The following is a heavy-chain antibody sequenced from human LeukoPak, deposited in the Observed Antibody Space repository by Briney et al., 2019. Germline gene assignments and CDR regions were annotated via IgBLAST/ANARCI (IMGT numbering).Heavy chain of an antibody. D-gene: IGHD1-26*01. J-gene: IGHJ3*02. V-gene: IGHV4-30-2*01. Sequence: SQTLSLTCTVSGGSISSGGYYWSWIRQPPGKGLEWIGYIYHSGSTYYNPSLKSRVTISVDRSKNQFSLKLSSVTAADTAVYYCAREPPISSGEGGAFDIWGQGTMVTVSS. CDR2: IYHSGST. CDR3: AREPPISSGEGGAFDI. CDR1: GGSISSGGYY.